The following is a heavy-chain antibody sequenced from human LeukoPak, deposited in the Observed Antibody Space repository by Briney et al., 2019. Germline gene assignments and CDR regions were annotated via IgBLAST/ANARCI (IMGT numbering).Heavy chain of an antibody. Sequence: GRSLRLSCAASGFTFSSYAMHWVRQAPGKGLEWVAVISYDGSNKYYADSVKGRFTISRDNSKNTLYLQMNSLRAEDTAVYYCARVGYIDEGIDYWGQGTLVTVSS. CDR1: GFTFSSYA. J-gene: IGHJ4*02. D-gene: IGHD5-24*01. CDR3: ARVGYIDEGIDY. V-gene: IGHV3-30-3*01. CDR2: ISYDGSNK.